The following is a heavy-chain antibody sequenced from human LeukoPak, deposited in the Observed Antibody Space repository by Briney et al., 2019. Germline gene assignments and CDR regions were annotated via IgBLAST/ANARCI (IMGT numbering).Heavy chain of an antibody. V-gene: IGHV3-11*01. CDR3: ARSRSPFDWLLSYFDY. CDR2: ISSSGSTI. D-gene: IGHD3-9*01. CDR1: GFTFSDYY. J-gene: IGHJ4*02. Sequence: PGGSPRLSCAASGFTFSDYYMSWIRQAPGKGLEWVSYISSSGSTIYYADSVKGRFTVSRDNAKNSLYLQMNSLRAEDTAVYYCARSRSPFDWLLSYFDYWGQGTLVTVSS.